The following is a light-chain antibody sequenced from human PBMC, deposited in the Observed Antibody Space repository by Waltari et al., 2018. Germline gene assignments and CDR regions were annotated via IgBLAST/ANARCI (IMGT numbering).Light chain of an antibody. J-gene: IGLJ3*02. Sequence: QSALTQPASVSGSPGQSITISCTGNSSDVGGYNLVSWYQQHPGKAPKLMIYEVSTRPSGVFNRVSGSKSVNPASLTISGLQAEDEADDYCCSYAGSSTLVFGGGTKLTVL. CDR1: SSDVGGYNL. V-gene: IGLV2-23*02. CDR3: CSYAGSSTLV. CDR2: EVS.